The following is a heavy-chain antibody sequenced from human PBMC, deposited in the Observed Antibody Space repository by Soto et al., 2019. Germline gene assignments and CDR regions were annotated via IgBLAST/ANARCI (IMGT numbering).Heavy chain of an antibody. Sequence: EVQLVESGGGLVQRGGSLRLSCAASGFTFNNYWMSWFRQAPGKGLEWVGNIKTDGTEKNYVDSVKGRFTISRDNSKNTLYLQMNSLRAEDTAVYYCARNGRYSSSSGGTGGYYYYGMDVW. J-gene: IGHJ6*01. CDR1: GFTFNNYW. D-gene: IGHD6-6*01. CDR2: IKTDGTEK. CDR3: ARNGRYSSSSGGTGGYYYYGMDV. V-gene: IGHV3-7*03.